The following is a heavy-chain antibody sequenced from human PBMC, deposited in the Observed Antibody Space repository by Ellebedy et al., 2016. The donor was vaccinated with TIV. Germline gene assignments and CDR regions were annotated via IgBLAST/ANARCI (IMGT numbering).Heavy chain of an antibody. CDR2: ISYSGST. D-gene: IGHD2-8*01. V-gene: IGHV4-59*11. J-gene: IGHJ4*02. CDR3: ARVNGYFDH. Sequence: MPSETLSLTGAVSGASISTHYWSWIRQPPGKGLEWIGYISYSGSTLYNPSLKSRITISLDTSKNRFSLKLTSVPAADTAVYYCARVNGYFDHWGQGTLVTVSS. CDR1: GASISTHY.